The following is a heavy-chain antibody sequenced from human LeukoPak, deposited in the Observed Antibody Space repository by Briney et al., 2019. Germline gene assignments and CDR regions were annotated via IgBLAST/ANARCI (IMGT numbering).Heavy chain of an antibody. CDR3: ARQGEIYYYGSGSYSYDAFDI. V-gene: IGHV3-21*01. CDR2: IGGSGSNI. D-gene: IGHD3-10*01. Sequence: PGGSLRLSCAASGFNFSDYGMSWVRQTPGGGLEWVSSIGGSGSNIYYADSVKGRFTISRDNAKSSLFLQMNSLRAEDTAVYYCARQGEIYYYGSGSYSYDAFDIWGQGTMVTVSS. CDR1: GFNFSDYG. J-gene: IGHJ3*02.